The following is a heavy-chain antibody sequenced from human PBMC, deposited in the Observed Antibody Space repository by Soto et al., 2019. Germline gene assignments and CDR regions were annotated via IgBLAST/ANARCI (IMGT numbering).Heavy chain of an antibody. V-gene: IGHV4-59*11. CDR3: ARGGGSPSHDHEFDC. D-gene: IGHD6-19*01. CDR2: IYYRGTT. Sequence: QVQLQESGPGLVKPSETLSLTCSVSGVSTSSHYWSWIRQPPGQGPEWIGCIYYRGTTNYNAFLNRRVTISLDTSKHQFSLKLPSVTTADTALYYCARGGGSPSHDHEFDCWGQGILVTVSS. CDR1: GVSTSSHY. J-gene: IGHJ4*02.